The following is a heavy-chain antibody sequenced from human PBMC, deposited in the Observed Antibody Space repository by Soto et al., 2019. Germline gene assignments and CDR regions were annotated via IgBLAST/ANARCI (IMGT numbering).Heavy chain of an antibody. V-gene: IGHV3-7*04. CDR3: ASDLASTTIPNY. Sequence: EVQLVESGGGLVQPGGSLRLSCAASGFTFSNYWMSWVRQAPGKGLEWVANIKQDGSEKYYVDSVKGRFTISRDNAKNSLYLQMNSLRAEDTAVYYCASDLASTTIPNYWGQGTLVTVSS. CDR1: GFTFSNYW. CDR2: IKQDGSEK. J-gene: IGHJ4*02. D-gene: IGHD4-17*01.